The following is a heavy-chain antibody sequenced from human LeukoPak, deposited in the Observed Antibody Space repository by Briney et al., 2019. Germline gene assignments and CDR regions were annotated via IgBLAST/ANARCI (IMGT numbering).Heavy chain of an antibody. V-gene: IGHV4-34*01. J-gene: IGHJ5*02. Sequence: SETLSLTCAVYGGSFSGYYWSWIRQPPGKGLEWIGEINHSGSTNYNPSLKSRVTISVDTSKNQFSLKLSSVTAADTAVYYGARSRSWFDPWGQGTLVTVSS. CDR1: GGSFSGYY. CDR3: ARSRSWFDP. CDR2: INHSGST.